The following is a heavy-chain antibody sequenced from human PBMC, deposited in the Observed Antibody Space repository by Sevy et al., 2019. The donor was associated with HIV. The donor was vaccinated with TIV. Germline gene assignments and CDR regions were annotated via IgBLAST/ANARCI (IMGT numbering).Heavy chain of an antibody. CDR3: AKDLAGPGRRYFDY. CDR2: IRYAGSDK. CDR1: GFTFSNFG. J-gene: IGHJ4*02. V-gene: IGHV3-30*02. Sequence: GGSLRLSCTASGFTFSNFGMHWVRQVPGKGLEWVTFIRYAGSDKYYAASVKGRFTISRDDSKNTLYLQMDSLRAEDTAIYYCAKDLAGPGRRYFDYWGQGTLVTVSS. D-gene: IGHD6-13*01.